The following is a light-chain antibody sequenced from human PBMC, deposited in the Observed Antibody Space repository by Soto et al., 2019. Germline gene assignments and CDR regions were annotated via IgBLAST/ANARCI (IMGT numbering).Light chain of an antibody. J-gene: IGLJ1*01. CDR2: LDN. V-gene: IGLV3-21*04. CDR3: QVWDSGSDHYV. CDR1: NIGSKT. Sequence: SYDLTQPPSVSVAPEKTATITCGGNNIGSKTVHWYQQKAGQAPVLVIYLDNVRPSGIPERFSGSNSGNTATLTISRVVAGDEADYYCQVWDSGSDHYVFGPGTKVTVL.